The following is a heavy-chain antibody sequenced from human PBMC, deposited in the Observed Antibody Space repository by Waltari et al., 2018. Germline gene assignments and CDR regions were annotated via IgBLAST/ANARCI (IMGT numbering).Heavy chain of an antibody. Sequence: QLQLLQSGAEVKKPGASVKVSCKASGYAFAGYYIHWVRQAPGQGLEWMGWIDPTTGATNYAQRFQGWVTMTRETPINTAYMEVSRLRSDDTAVYYCARVESAGTYYYYGMDVWGQGTTVTVSS. J-gene: IGHJ6*02. CDR3: ARVESAGTYYYYGMDV. CDR2: IDPTTGAT. V-gene: IGHV1-2*04. D-gene: IGHD6-19*01. CDR1: GYAFAGYY.